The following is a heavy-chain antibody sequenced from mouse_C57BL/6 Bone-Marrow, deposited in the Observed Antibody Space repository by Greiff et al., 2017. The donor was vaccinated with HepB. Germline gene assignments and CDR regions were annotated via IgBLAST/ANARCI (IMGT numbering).Heavy chain of an antibody. Sequence: QVQLQQSGPELVKPGASVKISCKASGYAFSSSWMNWVKQRPGKGLEWIGRIYPGDGDTNYNGKFKGKATLTADNSSSTAYMQLSSLTSEDSAVYFCARDYGGYYAMDYWGQGTSVTVSS. V-gene: IGHV1-82*01. CDR2: IYPGDGDT. CDR3: ARDYGGYYAMDY. CDR1: GYAFSSSW. J-gene: IGHJ4*01. D-gene: IGHD1-1*01.